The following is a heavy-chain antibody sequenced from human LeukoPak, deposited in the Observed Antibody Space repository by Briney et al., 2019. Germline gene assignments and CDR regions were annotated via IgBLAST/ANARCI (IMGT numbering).Heavy chain of an antibody. J-gene: IGHJ4*02. CDR3: AKEEYGDRPFDY. D-gene: IGHD4-17*01. CDR2: IYSGGST. V-gene: IGHV3-53*01. CDR1: GFTVSTNY. Sequence: GGSLRLSCAASGFTVSTNYMSWVRQAPGKGLEWVSVIYSGGSTYYADSAKGRFTISRDNSKNTLYLQTNSLRAEDTAVYYCAKEEYGDRPFDYWGQGTLVTVSS.